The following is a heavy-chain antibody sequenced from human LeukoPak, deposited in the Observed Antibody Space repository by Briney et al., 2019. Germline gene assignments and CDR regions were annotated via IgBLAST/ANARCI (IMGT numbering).Heavy chain of an antibody. CDR3: AELGITMIGGV. J-gene: IGHJ6*04. CDR2: IKQDGREK. D-gene: IGHD3-10*02. Sequence: PGGSLRLSCAASGFTLSSYAMSWVRQAPGKGVEGVANIKQDGREKYYVDSVKGRFTISRDNAKNSLYLQMNSLRAEDTAVYYCAELGITMIGGVWGKGTTVTVSS. CDR1: GFTLSSYA. V-gene: IGHV3-7*01.